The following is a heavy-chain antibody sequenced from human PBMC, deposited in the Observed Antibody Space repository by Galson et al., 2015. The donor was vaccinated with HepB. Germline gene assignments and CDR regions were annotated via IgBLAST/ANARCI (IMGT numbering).Heavy chain of an antibody. Sequence: SVKVSCKASGYAFTSYGIAWVRQVPGQGLEWMGWISPYNGNSYYTQSLQGRLTMSTDTSTTTAYMELTNLRPNDTAVYYCARAPSSQLRFQDYWGQGSLVTVSS. CDR3: ARAPSSQLRFQDY. CDR2: ISPYNGNS. V-gene: IGHV1-18*04. J-gene: IGHJ4*02. CDR1: GYAFTSYG. D-gene: IGHD3-3*01.